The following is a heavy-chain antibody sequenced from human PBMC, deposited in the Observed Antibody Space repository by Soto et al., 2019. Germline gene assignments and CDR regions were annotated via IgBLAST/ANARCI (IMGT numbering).Heavy chain of an antibody. CDR2: IIPIFGTA. Sequence: ASVKDSCKASGGTFSTYAISWVRQAPGQGLEWMGGIIPIFGTANYAQKFQGRVTITADESTSTAYMELSSLRSEDTAVYYCARVHTSPYMGSGAFDIWGQGTMVTVSS. CDR3: ARVHTSPYMGSGAFDI. J-gene: IGHJ3*02. D-gene: IGHD2-2*02. V-gene: IGHV1-69*13. CDR1: GGTFSTYA.